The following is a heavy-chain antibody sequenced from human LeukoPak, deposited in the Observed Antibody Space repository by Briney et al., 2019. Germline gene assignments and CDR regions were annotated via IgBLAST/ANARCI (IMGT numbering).Heavy chain of an antibody. CDR1: GYRFTTYW. CDR2: IYPGDSDT. Sequence: GESLQISCKGSGYRFTTYWIGWVRQMPGKGLEWMGIIYPGDSDTRYSPSFQGQVTISADKSISTAYLQWSSLKASDTAMYYCARHNIAARSWHYFDYWGQGTLVTVSS. V-gene: IGHV5-51*01. CDR3: ARHNIAARSWHYFDY. D-gene: IGHD6-6*01. J-gene: IGHJ4*02.